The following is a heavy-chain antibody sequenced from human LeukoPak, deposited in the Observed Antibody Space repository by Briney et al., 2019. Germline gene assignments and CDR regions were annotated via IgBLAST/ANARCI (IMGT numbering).Heavy chain of an antibody. CDR2: IKGDGNEK. CDR3: AKEGAYPIITYDS. Sequence: PGGSLRLSCAASGFSFSRYWMNWVRPAPGKGLEWVANIKGDGNEKNYVDSVKGRFSISRDNDRNSLYLQMDSLRAEDTAVYYCAKEGAYPIITYDSWGQGALVTVSS. CDR1: GFSFSRYW. J-gene: IGHJ5*01. V-gene: IGHV3-7*01. D-gene: IGHD3-10*01.